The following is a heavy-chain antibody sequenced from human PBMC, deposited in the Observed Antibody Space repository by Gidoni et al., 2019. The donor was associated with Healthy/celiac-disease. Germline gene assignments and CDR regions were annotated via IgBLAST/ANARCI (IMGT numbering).Heavy chain of an antibody. CDR1: GFPFSSYS. CDR2: ISSSSSYI. J-gene: IGHJ4*02. D-gene: IGHD6-19*01. CDR3: AREQDSSGWYLIPDY. V-gene: IGHV3-21*01. Sequence: EVQLVESGGGLVKPGGSLRLSCAASGFPFSSYSMNWVRQAPGKGLEWVSSISSSSSYIYYADSVKGRFTISRDNAKNSLYLQMNSLRAEDTAVYYCAREQDSSGWYLIPDYWGQGTLVTVSS.